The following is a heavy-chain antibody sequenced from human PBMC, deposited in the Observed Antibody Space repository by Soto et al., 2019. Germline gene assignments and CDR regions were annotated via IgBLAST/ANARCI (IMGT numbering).Heavy chain of an antibody. D-gene: IGHD5-12*01. CDR1: GGSISSGGYY. Sequence: QVQLQESGPGLVKPSQTLSLTCTVSGGSISSGGYYWSWIRQHPGKGLEWIGYIYYSGSTYYNHSATSRVTISVDTSRDKFSVTLCSVTVAGTAVYYCAGVCDYDYDNAFDIWGQGTMVTVSS. CDR2: IYYSGST. CDR3: AGVCDYDYDNAFDI. V-gene: IGHV4-31*03. J-gene: IGHJ3*02.